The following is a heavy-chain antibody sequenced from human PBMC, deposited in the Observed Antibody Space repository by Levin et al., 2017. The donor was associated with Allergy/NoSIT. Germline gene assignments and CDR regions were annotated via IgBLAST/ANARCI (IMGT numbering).Heavy chain of an antibody. J-gene: IGHJ4*02. D-gene: IGHD6-19*01. CDR1: GFSVSSQY. Sequence: GESLKISCAASGFSVSSQYMIWVRQAPGKGLEYVSIMYSGGDTFYADSVRGRFTISRDDSKNTLYLLMNSLRVEDTAVYYCARVIALAGTAFDFWGQG. V-gene: IGHV3-53*01. CDR3: ARVIALAGTAFDF. CDR2: MYSGGDT.